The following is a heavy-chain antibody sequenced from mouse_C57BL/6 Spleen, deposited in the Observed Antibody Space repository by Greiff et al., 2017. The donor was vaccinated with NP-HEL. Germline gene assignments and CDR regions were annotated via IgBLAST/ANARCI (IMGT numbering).Heavy chain of an antibody. D-gene: IGHD2-4*01. Sequence: VQLQQSGAELARPGASVEMSCKASGYTFTSYTMHWVKQRPGQGLEWIGYINPSSGYTKYNQKFKDKATLTADKSSSTAYMQLSSLTSEDSAVYYCARNGDYDEFAYWGQGTLVTVSA. CDR1: GYTFTSYT. CDR3: ARNGDYDEFAY. CDR2: INPSSGYT. J-gene: IGHJ3*01. V-gene: IGHV1-4*01.